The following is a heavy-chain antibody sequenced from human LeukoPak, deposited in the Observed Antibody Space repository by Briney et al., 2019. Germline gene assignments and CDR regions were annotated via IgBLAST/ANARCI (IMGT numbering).Heavy chain of an antibody. Sequence: GSSVKVSCKASGGTFSSYAISWVRQAPGQGLEWMGGIIPIFGTANYAQKFQGRVTITTDESTSTAYMELSSLRSEDTAVYYCARGTSLEMATILPVTWGQGTLVTVSS. J-gene: IGHJ4*02. CDR1: GGTFSSYA. V-gene: IGHV1-69*05. D-gene: IGHD5-24*01. CDR2: IIPIFGTA. CDR3: ARGTSLEMATILPVT.